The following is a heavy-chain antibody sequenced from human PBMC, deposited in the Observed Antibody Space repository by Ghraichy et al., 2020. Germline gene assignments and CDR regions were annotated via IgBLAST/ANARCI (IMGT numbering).Heavy chain of an antibody. D-gene: IGHD3-16*02. Sequence: SETLSLTCAVYGGSFSGYYWSWIRQPPGKGLEWIGEINHSGSTNYNPSLKSRVTISVDTSKNQFSLKLSSVTAADTAVYYCAVLAGLGELSLVSDYWGQGTLVTVSS. V-gene: IGHV4-34*01. CDR1: GGSFSGYY. CDR3: AVLAGLGELSLVSDY. J-gene: IGHJ4*02. CDR2: INHSGST.